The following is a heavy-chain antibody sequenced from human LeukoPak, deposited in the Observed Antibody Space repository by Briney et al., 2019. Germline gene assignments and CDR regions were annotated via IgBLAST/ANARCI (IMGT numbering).Heavy chain of an antibody. CDR3: AKDKNYDFWGGYYEGSYGLDV. V-gene: IGHV3-23*01. D-gene: IGHD3-3*01. J-gene: IGHJ6*02. CDR1: GLTIRSYA. CDR2: LSGIGDRT. Sequence: GGSLRLSCRTSGLTIRSYAMNWVRQAPGKGLEWVSGLSGIGDRTYYADSVKGRFTISRDNAKNTVYLQMHSLRAGDTAIYFCAKDKNYDFWGGYYEGSYGLDVWGQGTTVIV.